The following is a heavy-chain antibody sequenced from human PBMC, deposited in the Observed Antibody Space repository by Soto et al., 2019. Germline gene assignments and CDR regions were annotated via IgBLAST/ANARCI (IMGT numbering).Heavy chain of an antibody. CDR1: AFSLSTGGVG. CDR3: IPSRCGVDCLQSYASFIYYGMDV. CDR2: IYWDDDK. J-gene: IGHJ6*02. D-gene: IGHD2-21*02. V-gene: IGHV2-5*02. Sequence: QITLKESGPTLVKPTQTLTLTCTFSAFSLSTGGVGVGWIRHPPGKALEWLALIYWDDDKRYSPSLRSRPTITKDTAKTQVVLTMTNMDAVETATFYSIPSRCGVDCLQSYASFIYYGMDVWGQGTTVTVSS.